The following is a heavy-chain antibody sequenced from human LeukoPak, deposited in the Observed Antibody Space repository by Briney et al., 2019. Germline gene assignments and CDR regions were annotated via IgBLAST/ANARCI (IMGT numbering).Heavy chain of an antibody. CDR3: ARERFDYDILTDYGYYFDY. V-gene: IGHV4-59*01. CDR1: GGSISSYY. D-gene: IGHD3-9*01. J-gene: IGHJ4*02. CDR2: IYYSGST. Sequence: SETLSLTCTVSGGSISSYYWSWIRQPPGKGLEWIGYIYYSGSTNYNPSLKSRVTISVDTSKNQFSLKLSSVTAADTAVYYCARERFDYDILTDYGYYFDYWGQGTLVTVSS.